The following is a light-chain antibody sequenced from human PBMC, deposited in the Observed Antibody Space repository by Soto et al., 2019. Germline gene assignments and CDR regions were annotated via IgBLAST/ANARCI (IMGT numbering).Light chain of an antibody. Sequence: QSVLTQPASVSGSPGQSITISCTGTSSDVGGYNYVSWYQQHPGKAPKLMIYDVSNRPSGVSNRFSGSKSGNTASLTISGLQAEDEADYYCSSYTSSSIVVFGGGTKLTVX. J-gene: IGLJ2*01. CDR2: DVS. CDR3: SSYTSSSIVV. V-gene: IGLV2-14*01. CDR1: SSDVGGYNY.